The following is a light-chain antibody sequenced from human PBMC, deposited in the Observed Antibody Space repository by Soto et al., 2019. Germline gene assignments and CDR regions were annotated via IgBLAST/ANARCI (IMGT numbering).Light chain of an antibody. CDR1: KSNIGNNY. J-gene: IGLJ1*01. CDR3: GTWDSSLSVVV. V-gene: IGLV1-51*01. CDR2: DNI. Sequence: QSVLTQPPSVSAAPGQKVTISCSGSKSNIGNNYVSWYQQLPGTAPKLVIYDNINRPSGIPDRFSGSKSGTSATLGITGLQTGDDADYYCGTWDSSLSVVVFGTGTKLTGL.